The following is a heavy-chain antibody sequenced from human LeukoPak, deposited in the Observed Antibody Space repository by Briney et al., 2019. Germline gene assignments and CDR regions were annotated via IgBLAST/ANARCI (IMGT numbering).Heavy chain of an antibody. CDR2: ITGSGDTT. CDR3: AKWGDYDILTGYYVSDF. CDR1: GFIFRNYA. Sequence: GGSLRLSCAASGFIFRNYAMSWARQAPGKGLEWVSAITGSGDTTYYADSVKGRFTISRDNSKNTLYVEMNTLRAEDTAVYYCAKWGDYDILTGYYVSDFWGQRTLVTVPS. J-gene: IGHJ4*02. V-gene: IGHV3-23*01. D-gene: IGHD3-9*01.